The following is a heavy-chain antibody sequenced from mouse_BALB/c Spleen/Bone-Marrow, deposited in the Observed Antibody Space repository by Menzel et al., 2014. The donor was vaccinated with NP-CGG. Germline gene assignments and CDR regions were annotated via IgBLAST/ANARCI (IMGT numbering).Heavy chain of an antibody. CDR3: ARDGYYVFYAMDY. D-gene: IGHD2-3*01. CDR2: ITSTGGST. J-gene: IGHJ4*01. CDR1: GFTFSSYG. V-gene: IGHV5-6-3*01. Sequence: EVKVVESGGGLVQSGGSLKLSCAASGFTFSSYGMSWVRQTPDKRLELVATITSTGGSTYYPDRVKGRFTISRDNAKNALFLQMSILKSEVTAMYYCARDGYYVFYAMDYWGQGTSVTVSS.